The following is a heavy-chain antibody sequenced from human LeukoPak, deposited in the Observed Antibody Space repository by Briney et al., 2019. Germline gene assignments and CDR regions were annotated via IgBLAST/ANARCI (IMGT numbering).Heavy chain of an antibody. V-gene: IGHV1-69*13. CDR1: GGTFSSYA. Sequence: SVKVSCKASGGTFSSYAISWVRQAPGQGLEWMGGIIPIFGTANYAQKFQGRVTITADESTSTAYMELSSLRSEDTAVYYCARARNAITIFGVVTVRGGMDVWGQGTTVTVSS. CDR2: IIPIFGTA. CDR3: ARARNAITIFGVVTVRGGMDV. J-gene: IGHJ6*02. D-gene: IGHD3-3*01.